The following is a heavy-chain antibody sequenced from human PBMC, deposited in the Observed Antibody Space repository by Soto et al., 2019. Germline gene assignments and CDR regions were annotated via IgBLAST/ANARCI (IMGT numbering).Heavy chain of an antibody. CDR2: ISYDGSNK. Sequence: ESGGGVVQPGRSLRLSCTASGFTFSNSGMHWVRQAPGKGPKWVAVISYDGSNKYYADSVKGRFTISRDNSKNTLYLQMNSLRAEDTAVYYCARGRDYLGGDFDYWGQGTLVTVSS. V-gene: IGHV3-30-3*01. CDR1: GFTFSNSG. CDR3: ARGRDYLGGDFDY. D-gene: IGHD3-16*01. J-gene: IGHJ4*02.